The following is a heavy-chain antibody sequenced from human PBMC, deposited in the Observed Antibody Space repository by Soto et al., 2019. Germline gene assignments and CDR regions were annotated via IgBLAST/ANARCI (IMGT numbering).Heavy chain of an antibody. V-gene: IGHV3-33*01. CDR1: GFTFSSYG. J-gene: IGHJ4*02. D-gene: IGHD3-22*01. CDR3: ARYDYDSSGYYPL. Sequence: QVQLVESGGGVVQPGRSLRLSCAASGFTFSSYGMHWVRQAPGKGLEWVAVIWSDGSNKYYADSVKGRFTIFRDNSKNALYLQMNSLRAEYTAVYYCARYDYDSSGYYPLWGQGTLVTVSS. CDR2: IWSDGSNK.